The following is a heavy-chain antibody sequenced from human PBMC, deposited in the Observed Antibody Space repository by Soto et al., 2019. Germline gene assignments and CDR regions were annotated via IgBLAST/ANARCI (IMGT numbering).Heavy chain of an antibody. CDR2: ISYDGSNK. Sequence: QVQLVESGGGVVQPGRSLRLCCAASGFTFSSYGMHWVRQAPGKGLEWVAVISYDGSNKYYADSVKGRFTISRDNSKNTLYLQMNSLRAEDTAVYYCAKDHLGYCSSTSCRSGDYWGQGTLVTVSS. CDR1: GFTFSSYG. V-gene: IGHV3-30*18. D-gene: IGHD2-2*01. J-gene: IGHJ4*02. CDR3: AKDHLGYCSSTSCRSGDY.